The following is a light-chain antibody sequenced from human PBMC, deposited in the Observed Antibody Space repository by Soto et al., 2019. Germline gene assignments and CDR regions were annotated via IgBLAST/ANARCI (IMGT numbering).Light chain of an antibody. Sequence: DIQMTQSPSTLSASVGDTVTVTCRASQSIGRWLAWYQQKPGRAPKVLISDASSLKSGVPSRFSGSGSGTELTLIISSLQPDDFATYHCQQFNNYPWTFGQGTKVDIK. CDR1: QSIGRW. CDR2: DAS. CDR3: QQFNNYPWT. V-gene: IGKV1-5*01. J-gene: IGKJ1*01.